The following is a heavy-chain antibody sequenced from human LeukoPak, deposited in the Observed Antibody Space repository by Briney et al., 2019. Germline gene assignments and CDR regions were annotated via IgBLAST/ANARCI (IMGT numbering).Heavy chain of an antibody. CDR3: ARGDRDYDYAFDI. CDR2: IFYSGSA. CDR1: GGSISSYY. V-gene: IGHV4-59*01. Sequence: SETLSLTCSVSGGSISSYYWRWIRQPPGKGLEWIGYIFYSGSANYNPSLKSRVTISIDTSKNQFSLKLSSVTAADTAVYYCARGDRDYDYAFDIWGQGTMVTVSS. D-gene: IGHD5-12*01. J-gene: IGHJ3*02.